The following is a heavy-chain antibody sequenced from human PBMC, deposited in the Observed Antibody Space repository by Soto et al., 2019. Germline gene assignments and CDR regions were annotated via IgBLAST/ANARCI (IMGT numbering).Heavy chain of an antibody. CDR1: GASIRVFY. Sequence: SETLSVTGTVGGASIRVFYLSWIRKSAGKGLEWIGPIYATGTTDYNPSLKSRVMMSVDTSKKQFSLKLRSVTAADTAVYYCVRDGTKNLRDWFDPWGQGMSVTVSS. V-gene: IGHV4-4*07. J-gene: IGHJ5*02. D-gene: IGHD1-1*01. CDR2: IYATGTT. CDR3: VRDGTKNLRDWFDP.